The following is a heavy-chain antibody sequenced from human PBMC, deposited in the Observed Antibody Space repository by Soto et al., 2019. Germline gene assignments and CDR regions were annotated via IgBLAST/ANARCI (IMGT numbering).Heavy chain of an antibody. CDR3: TRHRFCSSFSCYKGPAGNYFYGMDV. D-gene: IGHD2-15*01. CDR2: IYPGDSET. CDR1: GYSFATYW. J-gene: IGHJ6*02. Sequence: PGESLKISCKGSGYSFATYWIGWVRQMPGKGLEWMGIIYPGDSETRYSPSFQGQVTLSADKSITTAYLQWSSLKASDTAMYYCTRHRFCSSFSCYKGPAGNYFYGMDVWGQGTTVTVSS. V-gene: IGHV5-51*01.